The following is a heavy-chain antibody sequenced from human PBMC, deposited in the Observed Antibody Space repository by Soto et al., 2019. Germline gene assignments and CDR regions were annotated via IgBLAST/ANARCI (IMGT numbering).Heavy chain of an antibody. D-gene: IGHD3-10*01. CDR2: IYYSGST. Sequence: LSLTCTVSGGSISSGGYYWSWIRQHPGKGLEWIGYIYYSGSTYYNPSLKSRVTISVDTSKNQFSLKLSSVTAADTAVYYCARDRVQTYYGSAYGMDVWGQGTTVTVSS. CDR1: GGSISSGGYY. J-gene: IGHJ6*02. CDR3: ARDRVQTYYGSAYGMDV. V-gene: IGHV4-31*03.